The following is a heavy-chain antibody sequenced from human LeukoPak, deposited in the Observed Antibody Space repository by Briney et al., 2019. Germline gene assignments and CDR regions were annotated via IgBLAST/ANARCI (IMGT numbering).Heavy chain of an antibody. CDR3: ARLGSTRAFDY. D-gene: IGHD5/OR15-5a*01. J-gene: IGHJ4*02. V-gene: IGHV3-53*01. Sequence: GGSLRLSCAASGFTVSSTYMSWVRQAPEKGLQWVSLIYSGGSTYYADSVKGRFTISRDNSKNTLYLQMNSLRAEDTAVYYCARLGSTRAFDYWGQGTLVTVSS. CDR1: GFTVSSTY. CDR2: IYSGGST.